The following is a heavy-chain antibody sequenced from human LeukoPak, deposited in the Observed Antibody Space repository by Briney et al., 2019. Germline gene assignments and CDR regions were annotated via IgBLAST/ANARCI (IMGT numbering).Heavy chain of an antibody. J-gene: IGHJ6*02. CDR1: GFTFSIYA. CDR3: AKDIRYYDSSGYLTYYYGMDV. CDR2: ISGSGGST. V-gene: IGHV3-23*01. D-gene: IGHD3-22*01. Sequence: GGSLRLSCAASGFTFSIYAMSWVRQAPGKGLEWVSAISGSGGSTYYADSVKGRFTISRDNSKNTLYLQMNSLRAEDTAVYYCAKDIRYYDSSGYLTYYYGMDVWGQGTTVTVSS.